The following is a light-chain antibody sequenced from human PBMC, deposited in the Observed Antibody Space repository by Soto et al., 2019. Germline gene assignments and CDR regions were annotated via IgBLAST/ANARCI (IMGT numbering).Light chain of an antibody. V-gene: IGKV3-20*01. CDR1: QTITGNN. J-gene: IGKJ1*01. Sequence: DIVLTQSPGTLSLSPGERATLSCRASQTITGNNLAWYQQKRGQAPMLLIYASSRRATGIPDRFSGSGSGTDFTLTISRLEPEDFAGYFCQQYSAPSWTFGQGTKVEV. CDR3: QQYSAPSWT. CDR2: ASS.